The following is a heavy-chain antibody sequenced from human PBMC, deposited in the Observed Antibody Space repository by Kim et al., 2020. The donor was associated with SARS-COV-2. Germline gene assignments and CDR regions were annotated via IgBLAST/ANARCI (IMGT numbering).Heavy chain of an antibody. CDR3: AREEYSSSPLDY. Sequence: DYAVTVKSRITITPAPAKNQFSLQLNSVTPEDTAVYYCAREEYSSSPLDYWGQGTLVTVSS. D-gene: IGHD6-6*01. J-gene: IGHJ4*02. V-gene: IGHV6-1*01.